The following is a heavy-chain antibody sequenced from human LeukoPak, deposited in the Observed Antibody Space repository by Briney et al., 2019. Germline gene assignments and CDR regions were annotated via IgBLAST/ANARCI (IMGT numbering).Heavy chain of an antibody. J-gene: IGHJ6*02. CDR1: GYTLTELS. D-gene: IGHD3-10*01. CDR2: FDPEDGET. Sequence: ASVKVSCKVSGYTLTELSMHWVRQAPGKGLEWMGGFDPEDGETIYAQKFQGRVTMTEDTSTDTAYMELSSLRSEDTAVYYCATVPSPHRYHYHYGMDVWGQGTTVIVSS. V-gene: IGHV1-24*01. CDR3: ATVPSPHRYHYHYGMDV.